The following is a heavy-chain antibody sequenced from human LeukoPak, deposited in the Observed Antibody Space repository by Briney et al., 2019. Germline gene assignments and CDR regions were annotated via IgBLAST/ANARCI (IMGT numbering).Heavy chain of an antibody. J-gene: IGHJ4*02. D-gene: IGHD1-1*01. Sequence: GGSLRLSCAASGFTFDDYGMSWVRQAPGKGLEWVSGINWNGGSTGYADSVKGRFTISRDNVKNSLYLQMNSLRAEDTALYYCARGFVFNWNDYWGQGTLVTVSS. V-gene: IGHV3-20*04. CDR1: GFTFDDYG. CDR3: ARGFVFNWNDY. CDR2: INWNGGST.